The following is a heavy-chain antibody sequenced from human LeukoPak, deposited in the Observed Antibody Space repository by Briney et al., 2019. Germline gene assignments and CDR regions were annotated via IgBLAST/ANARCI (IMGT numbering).Heavy chain of an antibody. D-gene: IGHD3-22*01. J-gene: IGHJ5*02. V-gene: IGHV4-39*07. CDR2: IYYSGST. Sequence: SETLSPTCTVSGGSISSSSYYWGWIRQPPGKGLEWIGSIYYSGSTYYNPSLKSRVTISVDTSKNQFSLKLSSVTAADTAVYYCARDPKSYANYYDSSGYYAPWGQGTLVTVSS. CDR1: GGSISSSSYY. CDR3: ARDPKSYANYYDSSGYYAP.